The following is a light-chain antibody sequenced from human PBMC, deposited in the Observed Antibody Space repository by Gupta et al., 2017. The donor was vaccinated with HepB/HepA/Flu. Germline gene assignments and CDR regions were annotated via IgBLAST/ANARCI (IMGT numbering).Light chain of an antibody. CDR3: QQYNIYPLT. Sequence: DIQMTQSPSSLSASVGDRVTITCRASQGVRNYLAWFQQKPGEAPKSLIYAASRLQSGAPSRFSGSGYDTDFTLTISTLQPADSAIYYCQQYNIYPLTFGGGTKVEIK. CDR2: AAS. V-gene: IGKV1-16*01. CDR1: QGVRNY. J-gene: IGKJ4*01.